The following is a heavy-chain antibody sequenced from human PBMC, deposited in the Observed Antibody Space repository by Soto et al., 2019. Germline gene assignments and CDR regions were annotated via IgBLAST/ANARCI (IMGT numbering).Heavy chain of an antibody. J-gene: IGHJ3*02. D-gene: IGHD5-18*01. CDR1: GFTFSRYA. V-gene: IGHV3-23*01. CDR3: ARDPDTAMGSDASDI. CDR2: ISGSGSTI. Sequence: PGGSLRLSCAASGFTFSRYAMSWVRQAPGKGLEWVSAISGSGSTIYYADSVKGRFTISRDNAKNSLYLQMNSLRAEDTAVYYCARDPDTAMGSDASDIWGQGTMVTVSS.